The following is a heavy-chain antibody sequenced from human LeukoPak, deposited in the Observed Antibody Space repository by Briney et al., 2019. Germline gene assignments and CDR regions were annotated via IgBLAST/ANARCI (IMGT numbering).Heavy chain of an antibody. CDR3: ARESYGDFYFDY. CDR1: RFTFSSYS. Sequence: AGGSLRHSCAASRFTFSSYSMHWVRQAPGKGLEWVALISKDGSITFYADSVKGRFTISRDNSKNTLYLQINSLRTEDTSVYFCARESYGDFYFDYWGQGTLVTVSS. J-gene: IGHJ4*02. V-gene: IGHV3-30*04. CDR2: ISKDGSIT. D-gene: IGHD4-17*01.